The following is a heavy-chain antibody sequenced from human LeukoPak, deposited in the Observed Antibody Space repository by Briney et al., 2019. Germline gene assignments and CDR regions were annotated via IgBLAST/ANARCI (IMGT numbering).Heavy chain of an antibody. CDR2: ISGSGSNV. Sequence: GASLRLSCTGSGFTFSTYAMNWVRQAPGKGLEWVSAISGSGSNVYYADSVKGRFTISRVNPKNTLYLQMNSLRVEDTAVYYCAKAWWLSYYFDYWGQGTLVTASS. CDR3: AKAWWLSYYFDY. CDR1: GFTFSTYA. J-gene: IGHJ4*02. V-gene: IGHV3-23*01. D-gene: IGHD3-16*02.